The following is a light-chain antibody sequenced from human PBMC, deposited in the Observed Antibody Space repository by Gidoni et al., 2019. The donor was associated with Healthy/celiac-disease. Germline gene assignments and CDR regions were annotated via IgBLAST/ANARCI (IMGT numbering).Light chain of an antibody. CDR2: DAS. CDR1: QSVSSY. V-gene: IGKV3-11*01. Sequence: DIVLTQSPATLSLSPGERATLSCRASQSVSSYVAWYQQKPGQAPRLLIYDASNRDTGIPARVSGSGSGTDFTLTISSLEPEDFAVYYCQQRSNWSWTFGQGTKVEIK. CDR3: QQRSNWSWT. J-gene: IGKJ1*01.